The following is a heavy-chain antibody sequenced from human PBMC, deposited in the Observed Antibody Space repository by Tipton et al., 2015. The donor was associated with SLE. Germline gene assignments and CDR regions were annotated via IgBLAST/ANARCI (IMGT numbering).Heavy chain of an antibody. CDR3: ARHEVSGIGFFQQ. Sequence: TLSLTCTVSGGSISNSGAYLWSWIRQRPGKGLEWIGYIYYTGITYYNPSLESRVAISVDTSKNQFSLKLTSLTAADTALYYCARHEVSGIGFFQQWGQGTLVTVSS. CDR1: GGSISNSGAY. CDR2: IYYTGIT. D-gene: IGHD6-19*01. V-gene: IGHV4-31*03. J-gene: IGHJ1*01.